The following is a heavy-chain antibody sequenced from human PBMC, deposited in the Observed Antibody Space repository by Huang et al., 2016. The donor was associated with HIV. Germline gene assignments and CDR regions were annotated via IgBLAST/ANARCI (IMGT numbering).Heavy chain of an antibody. CDR1: TFSFGGYW. Sequence: VESGGRLVQPGGSIRLSCVGSTFSFGGYWMSWVRQTRGKVLEWVDNIKQDESEKYYVESVKGRFNISRDKAKKILFLQMDNVRVEDTATYYCETKTGAMDIWGQGTAVTVS. CDR2: IKQDESEK. J-gene: IGHJ6*02. CDR3: ETKTGAMDI. V-gene: IGHV3-7*01. D-gene: IGHD1-7*01.